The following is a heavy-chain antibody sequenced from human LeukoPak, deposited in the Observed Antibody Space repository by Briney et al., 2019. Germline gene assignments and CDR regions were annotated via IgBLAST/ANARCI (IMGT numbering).Heavy chain of an antibody. J-gene: IGHJ4*02. CDR3: ARPSYSSGWSFFDY. CDR1: GFTFSSYG. D-gene: IGHD6-19*01. V-gene: IGHV3-30*03. Sequence: GGSLRLSCAASGFTFSSYGMHWVRQAPGKGLESVAVISYDGSNKYYADSVKGRFTISRDNSKNTLHLQMNSLRGEDTAVYYCARPSYSSGWSFFDYWGQGTLVTVSS. CDR2: ISYDGSNK.